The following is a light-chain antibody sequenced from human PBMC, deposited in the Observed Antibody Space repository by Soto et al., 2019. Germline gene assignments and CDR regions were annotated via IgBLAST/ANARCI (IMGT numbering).Light chain of an antibody. CDR3: QQYGSSPYT. V-gene: IGKV3-20*01. Sequence: EIVLTQSPGTLSLSPGERATVSCRASQSVDSIYIAWYQQKPGQAPRLLIYSASSWATGVPARFSGSGSGTDFTLSISRLEPEDSAVYYCQQYGSSPYTFGQGTKLEIK. CDR1: QSVDSIY. J-gene: IGKJ2*01. CDR2: SAS.